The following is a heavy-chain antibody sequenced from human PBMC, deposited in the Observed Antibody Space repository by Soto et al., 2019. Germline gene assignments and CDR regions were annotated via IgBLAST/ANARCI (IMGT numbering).Heavy chain of an antibody. J-gene: IGHJ6*02. CDR2: IYYSGST. V-gene: IGHV4-31*03. Sequence: QVQLQESGPGLVKPSQTLSLTCTVSGGAISSGGYYWSCIRQHPGKGLEWIGYIYYSGSTYYNPSLKSRVTISVDTSKNQFSLKLSSVTAADTAVYYCESSDYGYYYYGMDVWGQGTTVTVSS. D-gene: IGHD4-17*01. CDR3: ESSDYGYYYYGMDV. CDR1: GGAISSGGYY.